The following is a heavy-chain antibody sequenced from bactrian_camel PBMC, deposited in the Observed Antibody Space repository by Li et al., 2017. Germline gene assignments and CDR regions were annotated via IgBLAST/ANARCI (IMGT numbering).Heavy chain of an antibody. Sequence: HVQLVESGGGSVQAGETLRLSCTASGFIFDDPGMGWYRQAPGNECELVSSISRDGSTYYADSVKGRFTISRDNAKNTLYLQMNSLKAEDTAIYYCAADRRARWAYGLDRAEYSYWGKGTQVTVS. D-gene: IGHD3*01. CDR2: ISRDGST. CDR3: AADRRARWAYGLDRAEYSY. J-gene: IGHJ4*01. CDR1: GFIFDDPG. V-gene: IGHV3S63*01.